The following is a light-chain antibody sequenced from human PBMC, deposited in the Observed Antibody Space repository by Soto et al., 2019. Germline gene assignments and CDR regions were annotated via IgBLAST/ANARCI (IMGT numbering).Light chain of an antibody. CDR3: QQYHNWPIT. Sequence: EIVMTQSPATLSVSPGESATLSCRASQSVSSNLAWHQQTPGQAPRILMYDASTRATGISARFSGSGSGTEFTLTISSLQSEDFAVYYCQQYHNWPITFGQGTKGDIK. J-gene: IGKJ1*01. CDR1: QSVSSN. CDR2: DAS. V-gene: IGKV3-15*01.